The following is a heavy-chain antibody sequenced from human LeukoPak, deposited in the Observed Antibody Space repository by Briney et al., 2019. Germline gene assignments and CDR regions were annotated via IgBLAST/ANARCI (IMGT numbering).Heavy chain of an antibody. J-gene: IGHJ4*02. Sequence: GGSLTLSCAASGFTFSNAWMSWVRQAPGKGLEWVGRVKSKSDGGTTDYAAPVKGRFTISRDDSKNTLYLQMNSLKTEDTAVYYCATSGRRWDYFDYWGQGTLVTVSS. CDR2: VKSKSDGGTT. D-gene: IGHD4-23*01. V-gene: IGHV3-15*01. CDR1: GFTFSNAW. CDR3: ATSGRRWDYFDY.